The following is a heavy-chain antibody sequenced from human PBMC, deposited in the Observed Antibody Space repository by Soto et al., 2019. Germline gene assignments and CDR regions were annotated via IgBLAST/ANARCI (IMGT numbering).Heavy chain of an antibody. CDR2: ISYDGSNK. V-gene: IGHV3-30-3*01. Sequence: QVQLVESGGGVVQPGRSLRLSCAASGFTFSSYAMHWVRQAPGKGLEWVAVISYDGSNKYYADSVKGRFTISRDNSKNTLYLQMNSLRAEDTAVYYCARDQAEAYSRSWGAFDIWGQGTMVTVSS. CDR1: GFTFSSYA. D-gene: IGHD6-13*01. CDR3: ARDQAEAYSRSWGAFDI. J-gene: IGHJ3*02.